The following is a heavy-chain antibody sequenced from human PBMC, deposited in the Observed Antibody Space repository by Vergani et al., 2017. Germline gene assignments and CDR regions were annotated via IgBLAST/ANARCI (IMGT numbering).Heavy chain of an antibody. CDR3: GRVADFYGLRSRLLDL. J-gene: IGHJ5*02. CDR1: GGSMSGYY. Sequence: QVRLQESGPGLVKPSETLSLTCSVSGGSMSGYYWSWIRQPSGKELEWIGYMYHSGSTNYNPSLETRVTISGDTSKNQFCLKLNSVTAADTAVYYCGRVADFYGLRSRLLDLWGQGILVTVSS. D-gene: IGHD3-10*01. CDR2: MYHSGST. V-gene: IGHV4-59*01.